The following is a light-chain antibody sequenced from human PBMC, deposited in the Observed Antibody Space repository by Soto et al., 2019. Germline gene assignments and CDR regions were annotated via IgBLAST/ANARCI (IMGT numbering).Light chain of an antibody. CDR3: QQSYSTPIT. V-gene: IGKV1-39*01. J-gene: IGKJ5*01. Sequence: DIQMTQSPSSLSASVGDRVTITCRASQSISSYLNWYQQKPGKAPKRLIYAASSLQSGVPSRFSGSGSGTDFTLTISSLQPEDCATYYCQQSYSTPITFGQGTRLEIK. CDR2: AAS. CDR1: QSISSY.